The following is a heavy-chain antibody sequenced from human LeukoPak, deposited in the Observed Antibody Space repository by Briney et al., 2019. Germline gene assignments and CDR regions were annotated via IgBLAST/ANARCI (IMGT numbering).Heavy chain of an antibody. CDR2: IYTSGDT. Sequence: SETLSLTCTVPGGSMSSYYWSWIRQPAGKGLEYIGRIYTSGDTNSNPSLKSRVTMSVDTSNNQFSLKLRSVTAADTAVYYCARSISWYSYLDYWGQGTLVTVSS. CDR1: GGSMSSYY. D-gene: IGHD6-19*01. CDR3: ARSISWYSYLDY. J-gene: IGHJ4*02. V-gene: IGHV4-4*07.